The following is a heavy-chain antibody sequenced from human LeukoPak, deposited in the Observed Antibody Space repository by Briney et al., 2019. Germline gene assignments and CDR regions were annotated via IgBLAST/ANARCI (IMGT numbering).Heavy chain of an antibody. J-gene: IGHJ4*02. V-gene: IGHV4-59*01. CDR3: AVRSIYGGFDY. CDR1: GGSISSYY. CDR2: IYYSGST. Sequence: PSETLSLTCTVSGGSISSYYWSWIRQPPGKGLEWIGYIYYSGSTNYNPSLKSRVTISVDTSKNQFSLKLSSVTAADTAVYYCAVRSIYGGFDYWGQGTLVTVSS. D-gene: IGHD4-23*01.